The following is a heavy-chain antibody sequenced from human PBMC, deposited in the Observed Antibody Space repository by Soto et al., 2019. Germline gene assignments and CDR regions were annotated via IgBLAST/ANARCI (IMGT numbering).Heavy chain of an antibody. Sequence: PGESLKISCKGSGYSFTSYWIGWVRQMPGKGLEWMGIIYPGDSDTRYSPSFQGQVTISADKSISTAYLQWSSLKASDTAMYYCASTIANPGAFYYFDYWGQGTLVTVSS. CDR2: IYPGDSDT. CDR3: ASTIANPGAFYYFDY. CDR1: GYSFTSYW. D-gene: IGHD1-26*01. V-gene: IGHV5-51*01. J-gene: IGHJ4*02.